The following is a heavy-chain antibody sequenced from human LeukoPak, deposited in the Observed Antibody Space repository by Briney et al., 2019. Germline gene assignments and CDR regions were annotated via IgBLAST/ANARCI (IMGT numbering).Heavy chain of an antibody. Sequence: PSETLSLTRTVSGGSISSHSYYWGWIRQPPGKGLEWIGSIYYGGSTFYNPSLKSRVTMSVDTSKNQFSLKLSSVTAADTAVYYCARGPPLNVVGSTYFDYWGQGTLVTVS. CDR3: ARGPPLNVVGSTYFDY. J-gene: IGHJ4*02. D-gene: IGHD2-15*01. CDR2: IYYGGST. CDR1: GGSISSHSYY. V-gene: IGHV4-39*01.